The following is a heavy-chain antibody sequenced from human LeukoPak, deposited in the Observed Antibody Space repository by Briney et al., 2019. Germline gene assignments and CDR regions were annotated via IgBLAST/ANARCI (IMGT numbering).Heavy chain of an antibody. V-gene: IGHV4-34*01. Sequence: SQTVSLTCAVYGGSFSGYYWSWIRQPPGKGLEGIGEINHSGSTNYNPSLKSRVTISVDTSKNQFSLKLSAVAAADTAVYCWSTRVSGSSGWYYNYWGQGHVVTVSS. J-gene: IGHJ4*02. CDR1: GGSFSGYY. CDR3: STRVSGSSGWYYNY. D-gene: IGHD6-19*01. CDR2: INHSGST.